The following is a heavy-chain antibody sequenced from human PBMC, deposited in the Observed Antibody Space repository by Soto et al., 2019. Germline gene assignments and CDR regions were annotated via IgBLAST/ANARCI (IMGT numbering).Heavy chain of an antibody. V-gene: IGHV3-21*01. J-gene: IGHJ4*02. CDR3: ARGDLWFGELPFFDY. CDR1: GFTFSSYS. Sequence: GGSLRLSCAASGFTFSSYSMNWVRQAPGKGLEWVSSISSGSSYIYYADSVKGRFTISRDNAKNSLYLQMNSLRAEDTAVYYCARGDLWFGELPFFDYWGQGTLVTVSS. D-gene: IGHD3-10*01. CDR2: ISSGSSYI.